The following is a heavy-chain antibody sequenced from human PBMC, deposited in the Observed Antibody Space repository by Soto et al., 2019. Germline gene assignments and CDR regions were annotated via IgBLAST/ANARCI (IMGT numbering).Heavy chain of an antibody. CDR2: ISAYNGNT. CDR1: GYTFTSYG. Sequence: ASVKVSCKASGYTFTSYGISWVRQAPGQGREWMGWISAYNGNTNYAQKLQGRVTMTTDTSTSTAYMELRSLRSDDTAVYYCAGPRASSGWYNPSYYYYGMDAWGQGTTVTVSS. CDR3: AGPRASSGWYNPSYYYYGMDA. D-gene: IGHD6-19*01. V-gene: IGHV1-18*01. J-gene: IGHJ6*02.